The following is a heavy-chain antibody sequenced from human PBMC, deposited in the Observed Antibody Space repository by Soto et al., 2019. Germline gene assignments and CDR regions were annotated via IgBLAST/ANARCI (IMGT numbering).Heavy chain of an antibody. J-gene: IGHJ6*02. CDR2: IIPIFGTA. D-gene: IGHD2-2*01. Sequence: SVKVSCKASGGTFSSYAISWVRQAPGQGLEWMGGIIPIFGTANYAQKFRGRVTITADESTSTAYMELSSLRSEDTAVYYCARVDCDVVDNPVLTLQGDCISPSFYGYYHVLHLSGQGTSVIVSS. V-gene: IGHV1-69*13. CDR3: ARVDCDVVDNPVLTLQGDCISPSFYGYYHVLHL. CDR1: GGTFSSYA.